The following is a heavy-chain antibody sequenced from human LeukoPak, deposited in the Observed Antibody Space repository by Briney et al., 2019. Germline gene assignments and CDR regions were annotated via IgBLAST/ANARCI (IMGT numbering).Heavy chain of an antibody. V-gene: IGHV4-39*01. D-gene: IGHD2-8*01. J-gene: IGHJ4*02. Sequence: SETLSLTCTVSAGSISSSSYYWGWIRQPPGKGLEWIGSIYYSGSTYYNPSLKSRVTISVDTSKNQFSLKLSSVTAADTAVYYCARFKGVAIDYWGQGTLVTVSS. CDR2: IYYSGST. CDR3: ARFKGVAIDY. CDR1: AGSISSSSYY.